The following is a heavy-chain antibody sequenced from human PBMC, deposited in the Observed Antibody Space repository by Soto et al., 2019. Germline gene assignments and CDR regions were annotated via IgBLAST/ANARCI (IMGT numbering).Heavy chain of an antibody. CDR3: AKVSSSWYAGFFDL. CDR2: IKQDGSEK. J-gene: IGHJ4*02. V-gene: IGHV3-7*03. D-gene: IGHD6-13*01. CDR1: GFTFSSYW. Sequence: LRLSCAASGFTFSSYWMSWVRQAPGKGLEWVANIKQDGSEKYYVDSVKGRFTISRDNSMDTLYLQMNTLRAEDTAIYYCAKVSSSWYAGFFDLWGQGTLVTVSS.